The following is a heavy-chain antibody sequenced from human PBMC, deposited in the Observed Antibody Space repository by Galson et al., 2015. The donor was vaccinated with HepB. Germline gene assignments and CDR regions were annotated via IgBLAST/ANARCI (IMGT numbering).Heavy chain of an antibody. D-gene: IGHD2-15*01. J-gene: IGHJ2*01. CDR1: GFTLSSYW. CDR2: INRDGSST. V-gene: IGHV3-74*01. CDR3: ARAFGGSSDWYFDL. Sequence: SLRLSCAASGFTLSSYWIHWVRQAPGKGPVWVSRINRDGSSTVYADSVKGRFTISRDNAKNTLYLQMNRLRAEDTAVYYCARAFGGSSDWYFDLWGRGTLVTVSS.